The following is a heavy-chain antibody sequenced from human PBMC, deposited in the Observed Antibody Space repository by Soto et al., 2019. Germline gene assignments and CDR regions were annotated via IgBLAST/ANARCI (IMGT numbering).Heavy chain of an antibody. CDR1: GYTFTDYW. Sequence: GESLKISCEVFGYTFTDYWIDWVRQMPGKGLEWMGIVFPGDSDTRYSPSFQGQVTISADKSISTAYLQWSSLKASDTAIYYCATPYTTSPPYWGQGTLVTVSS. D-gene: IGHD2-2*02. J-gene: IGHJ4*02. V-gene: IGHV5-51*01. CDR3: ATPYTTSPPY. CDR2: VFPGDSDT.